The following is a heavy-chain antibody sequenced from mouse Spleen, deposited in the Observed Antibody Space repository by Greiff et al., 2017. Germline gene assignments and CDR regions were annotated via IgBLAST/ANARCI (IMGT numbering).Heavy chain of an antibody. V-gene: IGHV1-50*01. CDR2: IDPSDSYT. D-gene: IGHD1-1*01. J-gene: IGHJ2*01. Sequence: QVQLQQSGAELVKPGASVKLSCKASGYTFTSYWMQWVKQRPGQGLEWIGEIDPSDSYTNYNQKFKGKATLTVDTSSSTAYMQLSSLTSEDSAVYYCARSGNYGSSPYFDYWGQGTTLTVSS. CDR3: ARSGNYGSSPYFDY. CDR1: GYTFTSYW.